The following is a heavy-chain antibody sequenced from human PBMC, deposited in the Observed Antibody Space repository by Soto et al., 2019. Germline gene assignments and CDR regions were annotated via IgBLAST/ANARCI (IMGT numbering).Heavy chain of an antibody. J-gene: IGHJ5*02. CDR3: VRDRPHNWFDP. Sequence: GRSLRLSCAASGFTFSSYWMHRVRQVPGKGLVWVSRVDTDGTTTNYADSVKGRFTTSRDNAKSMVYLQMNDLRAEVTAVYYCVRDRPHNWFDPWGPGTLVTVSS. CDR2: VDTDGTTT. CDR1: GFTFSSYW. V-gene: IGHV3-74*01.